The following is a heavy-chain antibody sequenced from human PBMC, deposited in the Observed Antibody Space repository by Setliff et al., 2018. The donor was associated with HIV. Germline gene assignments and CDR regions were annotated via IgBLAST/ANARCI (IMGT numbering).Heavy chain of an antibody. J-gene: IGHJ4*02. CDR1: GGAFSSYA. V-gene: IGHV1-2*06. Sequence: ASVKVSCKASGGAFSSYAISGVRQAPGQGLEWMGRISPNYGGTHYPQKFQGRVTLTSDTSISTAYMELSGLTSDDTAVYYCARDYGRRGWDLLPYYFDYWGQGSLVTVSS. D-gene: IGHD1-26*01. CDR3: ARDYGRRGWDLLPYYFDY. CDR2: ISPNYGGT.